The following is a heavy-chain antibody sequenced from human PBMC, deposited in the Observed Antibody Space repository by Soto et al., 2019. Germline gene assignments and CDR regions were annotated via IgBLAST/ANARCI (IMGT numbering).Heavy chain of an antibody. D-gene: IGHD2-21*02. CDR3: AKGPSYCSGDCYPRLDY. CDR1: GFTFSNYA. Sequence: HPGGSLRLSCAASGFTFSNYALGWVRQAPGKGLEWVAVISYDGNNKYYADSVKGRFTISRDNSKNTLYLQMNSLRAEDTAVYYCAKGPSYCSGDCYPRLDYWGQGTLVTVSS. V-gene: IGHV3-30*18. CDR2: ISYDGNNK. J-gene: IGHJ4*02.